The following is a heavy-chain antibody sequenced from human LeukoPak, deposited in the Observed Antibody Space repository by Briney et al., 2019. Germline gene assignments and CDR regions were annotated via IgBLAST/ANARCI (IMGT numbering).Heavy chain of an antibody. CDR1: GFTFSSYS. V-gene: IGHV3-21*01. CDR3: ARDESDPAGGFDP. J-gene: IGHJ5*02. CDR2: ISSSSSYI. Sequence: GGSLRLSCAASGFTFSSYSMNWVRQAPEKGLEWVSSISSSSSYIYYADSVKGRFTISRDNAKNSLYLQMNSLRAEDTAVYYCARDESDPAGGFDPWGQGTLVTVSS. D-gene: IGHD3-10*01.